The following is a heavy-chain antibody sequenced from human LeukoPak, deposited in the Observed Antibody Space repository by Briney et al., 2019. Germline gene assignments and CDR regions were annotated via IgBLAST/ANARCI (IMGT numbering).Heavy chain of an antibody. J-gene: IGHJ4*02. CDR1: GFTFSSYG. D-gene: IGHD5-12*01. V-gene: IGHV3-33*01. CDR2: IWYDGSNK. CDR3: AREESGYDYGYFDY. Sequence: GGSLRLSCAASGFTFSSYGMHWVRQAPGKGLEWVAVIWYDGSNKYYADSVKGRFTISGDNSKNTLYLQMNSLRAEDTAVYYCAREESGYDYGYFDYWGQGTLVTVSS.